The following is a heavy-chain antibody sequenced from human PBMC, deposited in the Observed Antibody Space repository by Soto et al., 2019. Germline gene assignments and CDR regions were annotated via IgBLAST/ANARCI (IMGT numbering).Heavy chain of an antibody. J-gene: IGHJ6*02. Sequence: GESLKISCQGSGYSFASYWIGWVRQMPGKDLECRGIIYPGDSETRYSPSFQDQVTISADKSLRTPYLQGTSLKASDTAGRYCARTRSFTLGFYYDGMDVWGQGTTVTVSS. CDR2: IYPGDSET. D-gene: IGHD6-6*01. CDR3: ARTRSFTLGFYYDGMDV. V-gene: IGHV5-51*01. CDR1: GYSFASYW.